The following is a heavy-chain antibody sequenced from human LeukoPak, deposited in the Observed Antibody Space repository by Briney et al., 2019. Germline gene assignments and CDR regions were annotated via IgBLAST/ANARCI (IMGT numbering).Heavy chain of an antibody. CDR2: ITDDITTL. Sequence: GGSLRLSCAASGFIFSDHYMSWIRQAPGKGLEGVDYITDDITTLYSADSVKGRFTVCRDNAKNSLYLHMNSLGVDETAVYYCARLRGLIDRWGQGALVTVSS. V-gene: IGHV3-11*01. CDR1: GFIFSDHY. D-gene: IGHD3-10*01. CDR3: ARLRGLIDR. J-gene: IGHJ5*02.